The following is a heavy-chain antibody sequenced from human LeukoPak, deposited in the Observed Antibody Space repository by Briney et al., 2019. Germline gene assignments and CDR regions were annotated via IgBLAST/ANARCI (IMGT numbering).Heavy chain of an antibody. V-gene: IGHV3-23*01. D-gene: IGHD2-15*01. Sequence: PGGSLTLSCAASGFTFSSYAMSLVRQAPAKGLEWVSAISGSGGSTYYADSAKGRFTISRDNCKNTLYLQMNSRRAEDTAVYYCAKDERYCSGGSCYSNWFDTWGQGTLVTVSS. CDR2: ISGSGGST. CDR1: GFTFSSYA. J-gene: IGHJ5*02. CDR3: AKDERYCSGGSCYSNWFDT.